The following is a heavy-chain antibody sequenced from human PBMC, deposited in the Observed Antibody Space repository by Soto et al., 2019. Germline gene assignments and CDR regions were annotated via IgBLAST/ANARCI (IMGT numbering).Heavy chain of an antibody. CDR1: GDSISSHY. D-gene: IGHD6-13*01. Sequence: SETLSLTCTVSGDSISSHYWSWIRQAPGKGLEWIGYIYYSGSTKYNPSLKSRVIISVDKSKNQFSLKLSSVTDADTAVYYCARGETQQQRDYWGQGTLVTVSS. CDR3: ARGETQQQRDY. J-gene: IGHJ4*02. CDR2: IYYSGST. V-gene: IGHV4-59*11.